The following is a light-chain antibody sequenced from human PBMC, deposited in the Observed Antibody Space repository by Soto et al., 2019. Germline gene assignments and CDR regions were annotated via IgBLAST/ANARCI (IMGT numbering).Light chain of an antibody. CDR2: DAS. CDR3: KQRNDWPLT. V-gene: IGKV3-11*01. Sequence: EIVLTQSPGTLSLSPGERATLSCWASQSVGRSLAWYQQKPGQAHRLLINDASNRATGIQARFGGSGPGTDFTLTIRSLEPEDFAVYYCKQRNDWPLTFGGGTKVDIK. J-gene: IGKJ4*01. CDR1: QSVGRS.